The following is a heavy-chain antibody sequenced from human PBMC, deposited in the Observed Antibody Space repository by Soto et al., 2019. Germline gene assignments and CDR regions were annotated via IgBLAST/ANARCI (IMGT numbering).Heavy chain of an antibody. J-gene: IGHJ4*02. D-gene: IGHD6-13*01. CDR3: AKLVAAAGPDY. CDR1: GITFSSHA. Sequence: PGGSLRLSCAVSGITFSSHAMHWVRQAPGKGLEWVSGISWNSGSIGYADSVKGRFTISRDNAKNSLYLQMNSLRAEDTALYYCAKLVAAAGPDYWGQGTLVTVSS. V-gene: IGHV3-9*01. CDR2: ISWNSGSI.